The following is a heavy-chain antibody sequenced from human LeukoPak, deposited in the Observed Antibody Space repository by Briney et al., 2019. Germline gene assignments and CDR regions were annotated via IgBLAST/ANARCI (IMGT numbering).Heavy chain of an antibody. CDR3: ARVSGRYYYDSSGYYYFDY. J-gene: IGHJ4*02. V-gene: IGHV4-31*03. D-gene: IGHD3-22*01. Sequence: SETLSLTCTVSGGSISSGGYYWSWIRQHPGKGLEWIGYIYYSGSTYYNPSLKSRVTISVDTSKNQFSLKLSSVTAADTAVYYCARVSGRYYYDSSGYYYFDYRGQGTLVTVSS. CDR1: GGSISSGGYY. CDR2: IYYSGST.